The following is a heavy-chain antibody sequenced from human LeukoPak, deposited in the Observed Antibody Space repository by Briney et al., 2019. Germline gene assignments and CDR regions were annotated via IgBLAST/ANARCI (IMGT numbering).Heavy chain of an antibody. D-gene: IGHD3-22*01. CDR2: ISSSSSYI. J-gene: IGHJ4*02. CDR3: ARDADYYDSSGYYFDY. V-gene: IGHV3-21*01. CDR1: GFTFSSYS. Sequence: PGGSLRLSCAASGFTFSSYSMNWVRQAPGKGLEWVSSISSSSSYIYYADSVKGRFTISRDNAKNSLYLQMNSLRAEDTAVYYCARDADYYDSSGYYFDYRGQGTLVTVSS.